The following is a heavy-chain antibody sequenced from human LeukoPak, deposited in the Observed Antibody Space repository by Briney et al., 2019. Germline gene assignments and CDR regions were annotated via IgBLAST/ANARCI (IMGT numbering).Heavy chain of an antibody. CDR1: GGSISYYY. CDR3: ARGTVATLFDY. J-gene: IGHJ4*02. CDR2: LYTSGST. V-gene: IGHV4-4*07. D-gene: IGHD5-12*01. Sequence: PSETLSLTCFVTGGSISYYYWSWIRQPAGKGLEWIGRLYTSGSTDYNPSLKSRDTMSVDTSKNQFSLKLRSVTAADTAVYYCARGTVATLFDYWGQGTLVTVSS.